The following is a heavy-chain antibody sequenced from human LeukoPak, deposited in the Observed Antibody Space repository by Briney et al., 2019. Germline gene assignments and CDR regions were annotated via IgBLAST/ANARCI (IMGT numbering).Heavy chain of an antibody. J-gene: IGHJ4*02. Sequence: SVKVSCKASGGTFSSYAISWVRQAPGQGLEWMGGIIPIFGTANYAQKFQGRVTITADKSTSTAYMELSSLRSEDTAVYYCAGYDSSGYYARYWGQGTLVTVSS. V-gene: IGHV1-69*06. CDR2: IIPIFGTA. CDR1: GGTFSSYA. CDR3: AGYDSSGYYARY. D-gene: IGHD3-22*01.